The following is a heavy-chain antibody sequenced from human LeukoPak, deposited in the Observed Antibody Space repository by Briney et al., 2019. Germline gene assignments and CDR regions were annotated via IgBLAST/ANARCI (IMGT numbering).Heavy chain of an antibody. CDR1: GGSISGSNW. V-gene: IGHV4-4*02. Sequence: PSGTLSLTCAVSGGSISGSNWWSWVRQPPGKGLEWIGEIYHSGSTNYNPSLKSRVTISVDKSKNQFSLKLNSVTPADTAVYYCARDRIIVLLGVRHYYGMDVWGQGTTVTVSS. D-gene: IGHD2-15*01. CDR2: IYHSGST. CDR3: ARDRIIVLLGVRHYYGMDV. J-gene: IGHJ6*02.